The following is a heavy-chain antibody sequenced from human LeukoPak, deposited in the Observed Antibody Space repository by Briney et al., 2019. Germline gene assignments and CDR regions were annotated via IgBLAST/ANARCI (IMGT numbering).Heavy chain of an antibody. Sequence: ASVKVSCKTSGYSFTNYNLHWVRQAPGQGLEWMGIINPSGGSTSYAQKFQGRVTMTRDMSTSTVYMELSSLRSEDTAVYYCGRGRLYYYDSSGYYGYWGQGTLVTVSS. CDR2: INPSGGST. CDR3: GRGRLYYYDSSGYYGY. V-gene: IGHV1-46*01. J-gene: IGHJ4*02. CDR1: GYSFTNYN. D-gene: IGHD3-22*01.